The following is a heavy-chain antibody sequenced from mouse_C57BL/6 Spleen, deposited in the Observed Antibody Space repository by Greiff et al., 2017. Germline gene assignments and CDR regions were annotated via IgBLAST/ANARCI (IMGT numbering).Heavy chain of an antibody. CDR3: ATGSRPSYWYFDV. V-gene: IGHV1-52*01. Sequence: QVQLQQPGAELVRPGSSVKLSCKASGYTFTSYWMHWVKQRPIQGLEWIGNIDPSDSETHYNQKFKDKATLTVDKSSSTAYMQLSSLTSEDSAVYYCATGSRPSYWYFDVWGTGTTVTVAS. J-gene: IGHJ1*03. CDR1: GYTFTSYW. CDR2: IDPSDSET. D-gene: IGHD1-1*01.